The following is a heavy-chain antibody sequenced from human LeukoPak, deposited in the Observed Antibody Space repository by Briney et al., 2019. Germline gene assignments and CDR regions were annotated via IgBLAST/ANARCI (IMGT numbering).Heavy chain of an antibody. CDR2: ISRSGSST. CDR3: AKDFAYSSSSVPRRGAVEEEAKEN. CDR1: GCTFSSYA. D-gene: IGHD6-6*01. V-gene: IGHV3-23*01. Sequence: AGSLTLSCAASGCTFSSYAMSWVRQAPGKGLEWVSAISRSGSSTYYADSVKGRFTISRDNSKNTLYLQMNSLRAEETAVYYCAKDFAYSSSSVPRRGAVEEEAKENWGQGTLVTVSS. J-gene: IGHJ4*02.